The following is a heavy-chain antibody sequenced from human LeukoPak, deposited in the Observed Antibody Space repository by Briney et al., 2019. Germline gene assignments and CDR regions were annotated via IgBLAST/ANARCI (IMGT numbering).Heavy chain of an antibody. CDR1: GFSFSSYA. J-gene: IGHJ3*02. CDR2: ISGSGGRP. CDR3: AKDLVATIHEGYDI. Sequence: GGSLRLSCAVSGFSFSSYAMSWVRQAPGKGLEWVSAISGSGGRPYYAHSVKGRFTISRDSSKNTLYLQMNSLRAEDTAIYYCAKDLVATIHEGYDIWGQGTMVTVSS. D-gene: IGHD5-12*01. V-gene: IGHV3-23*01.